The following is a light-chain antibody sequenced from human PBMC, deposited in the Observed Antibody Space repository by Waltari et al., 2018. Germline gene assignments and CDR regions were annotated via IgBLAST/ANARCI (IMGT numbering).Light chain of an antibody. CDR1: QPIKTTS. V-gene: IGKV3-20*01. CDR2: GAS. CDR3: QQYDISPLT. Sequence: EIVLTQSPGPLSLSPGEGAPLPCRTSQPIKTTSLAWYQQKPGQAPTLLIYGASSRATGVPDRFTGSGSGTDFSLTISSLEPEDFAAYYCQQYDISPLTFGGGTKVEIK. J-gene: IGKJ4*01.